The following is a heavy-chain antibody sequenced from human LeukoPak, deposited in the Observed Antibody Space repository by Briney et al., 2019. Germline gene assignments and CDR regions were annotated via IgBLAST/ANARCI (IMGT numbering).Heavy chain of an antibody. J-gene: IGHJ4*02. CDR1: GFTFSNCA. CDR3: AKGTYSSSPRDY. CDR2: ISGSGGST. Sequence: GGSLRLSCAASGFTFSNCAMSWVRQAPGKGLEWVSAISGSGGSTYYAGSVKGRFTISRDNSKNTLSLQMNSLRGDDTAIYYCAKGTYSSSPRDYWGQGTLVTVSS. V-gene: IGHV3-23*01. D-gene: IGHD6-6*01.